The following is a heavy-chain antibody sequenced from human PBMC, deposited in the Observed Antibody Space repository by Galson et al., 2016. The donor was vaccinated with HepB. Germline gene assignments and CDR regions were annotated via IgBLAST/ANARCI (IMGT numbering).Heavy chain of an antibody. Sequence: SLRLSCAASGFTFSSFAINWVRQAPGKGLEWVSGISGSGGTTYHADSVKGRFTISRDNSKHTLYLQMNSLRAEDTAVYYCAREGAFTYYDILTGYSPPDAFDVWGQGTMVTVSS. CDR2: ISGSGGTT. D-gene: IGHD3-9*01. CDR3: AREGAFTYYDILTGYSPPDAFDV. CDR1: GFTFSSFA. V-gene: IGHV3-23*01. J-gene: IGHJ3*01.